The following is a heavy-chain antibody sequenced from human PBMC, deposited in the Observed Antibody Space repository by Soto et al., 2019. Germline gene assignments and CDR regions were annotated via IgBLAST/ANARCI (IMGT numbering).Heavy chain of an antibody. Sequence: QVQLVESGGGVVQPGRSLRLSCAASGFTFSSYAMHWVRQAPGKGLEWVAVISYDGSNKYYADSVKGRFNISRDNSKNTLYLQMNRLRAEDTAVYYCARDRLRYNWNDFPYYYYGMDVWGQGTTVTVSS. V-gene: IGHV3-30-3*01. D-gene: IGHD1-1*01. CDR1: GFTFSSYA. CDR2: ISYDGSNK. J-gene: IGHJ6*02. CDR3: ARDRLRYNWNDFPYYYYGMDV.